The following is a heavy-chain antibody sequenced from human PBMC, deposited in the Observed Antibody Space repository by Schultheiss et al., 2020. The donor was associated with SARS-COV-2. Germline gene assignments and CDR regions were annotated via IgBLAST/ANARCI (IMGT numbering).Heavy chain of an antibody. D-gene: IGHD3-3*01. V-gene: IGHV4-59*01. CDR3: ARDIKGDYDFWSGSAGSYGMDI. Sequence: SETLSLTCTVSGGSISSYYWSWIRQPPGKGLEWIGYIYYSGSTNYNPSLKSRVTISVDNSKNQFSLKLSSVTAADTAVYYCARDIKGDYDFWSGSAGSYGMDIWGQGTTVTVSS. CDR2: IYYSGST. J-gene: IGHJ6*02. CDR1: GGSISSYY.